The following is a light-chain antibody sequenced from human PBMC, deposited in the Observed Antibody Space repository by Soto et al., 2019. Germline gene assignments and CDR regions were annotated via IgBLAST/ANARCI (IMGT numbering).Light chain of an antibody. V-gene: IGKV3-20*01. J-gene: IGKJ4*01. CDR3: QQYSNWPLT. CDR1: QSVSSSY. Sequence: EIVLTQPPGTLSLSPGERSTLSFSSSQSVSSSYLAWYQQKPGQAPRLLIYGASSRATGIPDRFSGSGSGTDFTLTISSLQSEDFAVYYCQQYSNWPLTFGGGTKVDIK. CDR2: GAS.